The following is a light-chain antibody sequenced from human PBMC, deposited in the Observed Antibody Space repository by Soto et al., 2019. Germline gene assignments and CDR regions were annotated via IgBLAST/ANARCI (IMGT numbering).Light chain of an antibody. V-gene: IGKV1-5*01. Sequence: DIQLTQSPSTLSSSLGDRVNITCRASQSIHSYLAWYQQKPGKAPNLLIYDASKLESGVPPRFSGSGSGTEFTLTISSLQPDDFATYFCQQYSRYSITFGQGTRLEIK. CDR2: DAS. J-gene: IGKJ5*01. CDR1: QSIHSY. CDR3: QQYSRYSIT.